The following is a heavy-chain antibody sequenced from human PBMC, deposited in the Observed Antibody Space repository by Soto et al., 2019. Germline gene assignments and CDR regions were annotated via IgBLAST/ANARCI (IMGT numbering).Heavy chain of an antibody. D-gene: IGHD3-3*01. Sequence: EVQLLESGGGLVQPGGSLRLSCAASGFTFSGYAMSWVRQAPGKGLEWVSAISGSGGSTYYADSVKGRFTISRDNSKNTLYLQMNSLRAEDTAVYYCAKDLYYDFWSGYYNGIDYWGQGTLVTVSS. CDR1: GFTFSGYA. V-gene: IGHV3-23*01. CDR2: ISGSGGST. J-gene: IGHJ4*02. CDR3: AKDLYYDFWSGYYNGIDY.